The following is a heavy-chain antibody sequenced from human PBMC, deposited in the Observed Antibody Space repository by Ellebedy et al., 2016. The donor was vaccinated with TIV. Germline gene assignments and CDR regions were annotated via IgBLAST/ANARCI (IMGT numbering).Heavy chain of an antibody. V-gene: IGHV4-59*01. J-gene: IGHJ4*02. CDR3: ARDKGDSSSWNYFDY. Sequence: MPGGSLRLSCTVSGGSISSYYWSWIRQPPGKGLEWIGYIYYSGSTNYNPSLKSRVTISVDTSKNQFSLKLSSVTAADTAVYYCARDKGDSSSWNYFDYWGQGTLVTVSS. CDR1: GGSISSYY. D-gene: IGHD6-13*01. CDR2: IYYSGST.